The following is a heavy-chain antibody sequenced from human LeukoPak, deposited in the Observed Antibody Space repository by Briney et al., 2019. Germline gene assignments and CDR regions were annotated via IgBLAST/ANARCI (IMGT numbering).Heavy chain of an antibody. J-gene: IGHJ4*02. CDR1: GYTFTGYY. CDR3: ARVLPSFMVRGAWGV. D-gene: IGHD3-10*01. V-gene: IGHV1-2*02. CDR2: INPNSGGT. Sequence: GASVKVSCKASGYTFTGYYMHWVRQAPGQGLEWMGWINPNSGGTNYAQKFQGRVTMTRDTSISTAYMELSRLRSDDTAVYYCARVLPSFMVRGAWGVWGQGTLVTVSS.